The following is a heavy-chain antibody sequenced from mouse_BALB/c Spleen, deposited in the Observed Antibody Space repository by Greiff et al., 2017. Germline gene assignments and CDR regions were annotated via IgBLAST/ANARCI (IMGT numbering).Heavy chain of an antibody. Sequence: EVMLVESGGGLVQPGGSRKLSCAASGFTFSSFGMHWVRQAPEKGLEWVAYISSGSSTIYYADTVKGRFTISRDNPKNTLFLQMTSLRSEDTAMYYCARRGYYGSSYAMDYWGQGTSVTVSS. CDR3: ARRGYYGSSYAMDY. V-gene: IGHV5-17*02. J-gene: IGHJ4*01. CDR2: ISSGSSTI. CDR1: GFTFSSFG. D-gene: IGHD1-1*01.